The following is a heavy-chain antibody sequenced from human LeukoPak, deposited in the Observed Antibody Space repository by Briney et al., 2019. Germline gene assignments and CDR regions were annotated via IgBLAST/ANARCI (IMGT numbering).Heavy chain of an antibody. V-gene: IGHV3-48*01. J-gene: IGHJ4*02. CDR3: ARDKYIAY. CDR1: GVTFSSYS. CDR2: ISSSGSTI. Sequence: VGSLRLSCAASGVTFSSYSMSWVRQAPGKGLEWVSYISSSGSTIYYADSVKGRFTISRDNAKNSLYLQLNSLRAEDTTVYYCARDKYIAYWGQGTLVTVSS.